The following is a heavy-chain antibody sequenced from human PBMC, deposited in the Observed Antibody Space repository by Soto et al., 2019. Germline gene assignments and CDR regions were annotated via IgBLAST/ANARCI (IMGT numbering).Heavy chain of an antibody. D-gene: IGHD6-13*01. Sequence: SETLSLTCAVYGGSFSGYYWSWIRQPPGKGLEWIGEINHSGSTNYNPSLKSRVTISVDTSKNQFSLKLSSVTAADTAVYYCARGNSSSWWEDWFDPWGQGTLVTVSS. CDR1: GGSFSGYY. CDR3: ARGNSSSWWEDWFDP. J-gene: IGHJ5*02. V-gene: IGHV4-34*01. CDR2: INHSGST.